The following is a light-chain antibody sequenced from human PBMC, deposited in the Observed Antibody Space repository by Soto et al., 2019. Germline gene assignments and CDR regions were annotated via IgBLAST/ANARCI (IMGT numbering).Light chain of an antibody. CDR2: DAY. Sequence: EIEMTQSPATLSLSPGGRATLSCRTSHSVDRNLAWYQQKPGQAPRLLIYDAYNRATGIPPRFSGSGSGTDCTLTISSLEHEDSAVYDCQQRHMWTITFGQGTKVDIK. CDR3: QQRHMWTIT. J-gene: IGKJ1*01. V-gene: IGKV3D-11*03. CDR1: HSVDRN.